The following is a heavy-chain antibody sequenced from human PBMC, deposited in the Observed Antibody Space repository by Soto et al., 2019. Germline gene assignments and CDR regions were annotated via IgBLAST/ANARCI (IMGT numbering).Heavy chain of an antibody. CDR1: GFTFSSYG. CDR2: IWYDGSNK. CDR3: ARDFGAMVRGVYDY. D-gene: IGHD3-10*01. Sequence: QVQLVESGGGVVQPGRSLRLSWAASGFTFSSYGMHWVRQAPGKGLEWVAVIWYDGSNKYYADSVKGRFTISRDNSKNTLYLQMNSLRAEDTAVYYCARDFGAMVRGVYDYWGQGPLVTVSS. J-gene: IGHJ4*02. V-gene: IGHV3-33*01.